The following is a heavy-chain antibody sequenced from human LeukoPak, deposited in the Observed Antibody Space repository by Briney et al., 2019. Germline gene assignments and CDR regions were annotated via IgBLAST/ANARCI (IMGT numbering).Heavy chain of an antibody. CDR1: GYTFTSYA. V-gene: IGHV1-18*01. CDR3: ARSGRGTYYYFDL. J-gene: IGHJ4*02. CDR2: ISGYNGNT. Sequence: EASVKVSCKASGYTFTSYAMNWVRQAPGQGLEWMGWISGYNGNTNYAQKFQGRVSMTADTSTSTAYMELRSLRSDDTAVYYCARSGRGTYYYFDLWGQGTLVTVSS. D-gene: IGHD1-26*01.